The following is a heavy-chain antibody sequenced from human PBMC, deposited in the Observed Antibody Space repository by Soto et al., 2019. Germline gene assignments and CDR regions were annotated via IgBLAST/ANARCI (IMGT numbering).Heavy chain of an antibody. CDR3: AKSSIEARGSYYGMDV. CDR1: GFTFSSYA. CDR2: ISYDGSNK. J-gene: IGHJ6*02. Sequence: GGSLRLSCAASGFTFSSYAMHWVRQAPGKGLEWVAVISYDGSNKYYADSVKGRFTISRDNSKNTLYLQMNSLRAEGTAVYYCAKSSIEARGSYYGMDVWGQGTTVTVSS. D-gene: IGHD6-6*01. V-gene: IGHV3-30-3*02.